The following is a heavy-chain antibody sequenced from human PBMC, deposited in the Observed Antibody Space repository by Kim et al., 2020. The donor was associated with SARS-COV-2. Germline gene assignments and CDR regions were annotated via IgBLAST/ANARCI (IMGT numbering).Heavy chain of an antibody. J-gene: IGHJ4*02. D-gene: IGHD2-15*01. Sequence: NYNPPLTSRVTISVATSKNQFSLKLSSVTAADAAVYYCARLWSGGSLLDYWGQGTLVTVSS. V-gene: IGHV4-59*08. CDR3: ARLWSGGSLLDY.